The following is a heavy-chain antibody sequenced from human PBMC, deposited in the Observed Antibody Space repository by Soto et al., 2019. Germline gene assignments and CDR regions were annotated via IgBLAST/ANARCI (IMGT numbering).Heavy chain of an antibody. CDR2: ISGSGGST. J-gene: IGHJ4*02. CDR1: GFTFSSYA. Sequence: GGSLILSCAASGFTFSSYAMSWVRQAPGKGLEWVSAISGSGGSTYYADSVKGRFTISRDNSKNTLYLQMNSLRAEDTAVYYCAKDTKPFSSSDYYFDYWGQGTLVTVSS. V-gene: IGHV3-23*01. CDR3: AKDTKPFSSSDYYFDY. D-gene: IGHD6-6*01.